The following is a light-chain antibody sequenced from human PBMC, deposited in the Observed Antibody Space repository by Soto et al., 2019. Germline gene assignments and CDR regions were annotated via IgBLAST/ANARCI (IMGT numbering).Light chain of an antibody. V-gene: IGKV3-15*01. CDR2: GAS. CDR1: QNIGSN. CDR3: QQYNNWLT. J-gene: IGKJ4*01. Sequence: VVMTQSPATLSVSPGEIATLSCRSSQNIGSNLAWYRQKPGQPPQLLIYGASTRATGIPARFSGSGSGTDFTLTISSPQSEDFAYYYCQQYNNWLTFGGGTKVEIK.